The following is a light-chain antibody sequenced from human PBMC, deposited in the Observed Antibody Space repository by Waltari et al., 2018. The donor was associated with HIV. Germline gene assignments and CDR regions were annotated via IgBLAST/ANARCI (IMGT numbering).Light chain of an antibody. CDR2: DAS. Sequence: EIVLTQSPGPQSLSPGSTASLSCRASQTVTSNSIAWYQVRPGQAPRVVIYDASYRAADIPDRFTGSGSGTNFTLTITRLEPEDFALYFCQQYAPSPFTFGQGTSLEV. CDR1: QTVTSNS. J-gene: IGKJ2*01. CDR3: QQYAPSPFT. V-gene: IGKV3-20*01.